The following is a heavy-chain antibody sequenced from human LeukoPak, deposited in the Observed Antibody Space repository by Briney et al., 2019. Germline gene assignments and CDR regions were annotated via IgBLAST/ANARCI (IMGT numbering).Heavy chain of an antibody. CDR3: AKGRYYYDSSGSRGHSFDY. J-gene: IGHJ4*02. Sequence: GESLKISCKGSGYSSTSYWIGWVRQMPGKGLEWMGIIYPGDSDTRYSPSFQGQVTISADKSISTAYLQWSSLKASDTAMYYCAKGRYYYDSSGSRGHSFDYWGQETLVTVSS. CDR1: GYSSTSYW. D-gene: IGHD3-22*01. V-gene: IGHV5-51*01. CDR2: IYPGDSDT.